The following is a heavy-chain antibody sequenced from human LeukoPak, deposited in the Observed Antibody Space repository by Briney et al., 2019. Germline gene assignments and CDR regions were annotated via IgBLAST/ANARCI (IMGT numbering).Heavy chain of an antibody. V-gene: IGHV3-23*01. CDR3: AKGGSYPTYYYYYGMDV. Sequence: GGSLRLSCAASGFTFSSYAMSWVRQAPGTGLEWVSAISGSGGSTYYADSVKGRFTISRDNSKNTLYLQMNSLRAEDTAVYYCAKGGSYPTYYYYYGMDVWGQGTTVTVSS. D-gene: IGHD1-26*01. CDR1: GFTFSSYA. J-gene: IGHJ6*02. CDR2: ISGSGGST.